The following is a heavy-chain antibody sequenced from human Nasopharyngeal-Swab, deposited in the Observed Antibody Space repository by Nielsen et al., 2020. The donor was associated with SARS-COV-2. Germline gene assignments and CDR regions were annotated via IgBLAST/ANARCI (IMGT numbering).Heavy chain of an antibody. CDR2: ISRSGSSI. V-gene: IGHV3-11*01. D-gene: IGHD2/OR15-2a*01. CDR3: AKDLRGPYFF. Sequence: GESLKISCTASGFTFSDYFMSWIRQAPGKGLEWVTYISRSGSSIYYADSVKGRFTISRDNSKNTLSLQMNGLGAEDTAVYYCAKDLRGPYFFWGQGTLVTVSS. CDR1: GFTFSDYF. J-gene: IGHJ4*02.